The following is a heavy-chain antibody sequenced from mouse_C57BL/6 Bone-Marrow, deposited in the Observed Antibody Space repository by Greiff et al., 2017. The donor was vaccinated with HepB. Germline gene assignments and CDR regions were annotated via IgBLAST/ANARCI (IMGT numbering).Heavy chain of an antibody. D-gene: IGHD1-1*01. Sequence: EVQRVESGGGLVQSGRSLRLSCATSGFTFSDFYMEWVRQAPGKGLEWIAASRNKANDYTTEYSASVKGRFIVSRDTSQSILYLQMNALRAEDTAIYYCARDASTVVASYWYFDVWGTGTTVTVSS. V-gene: IGHV7-1*01. CDR1: GFTFSDFY. CDR2: SRNKANDYTT. J-gene: IGHJ1*03. CDR3: ARDASTVVASYWYFDV.